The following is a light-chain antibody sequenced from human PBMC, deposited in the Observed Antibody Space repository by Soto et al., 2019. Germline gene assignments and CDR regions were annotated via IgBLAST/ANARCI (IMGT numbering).Light chain of an antibody. CDR3: QQYGSSPPIT. CDR1: QSVSSSY. J-gene: IGKJ5*01. CDR2: GAS. V-gene: IGKV3-20*01. Sequence: EIVLTQSPGTLSLSPGERATLSCRASQSVSSSYLAWYKQKPGQAPRLLIYGASSRATGIPDRFSGSWSGTDFTLTISRLEPEDFAVYYCQQYGSSPPITFGQGTRLEIK.